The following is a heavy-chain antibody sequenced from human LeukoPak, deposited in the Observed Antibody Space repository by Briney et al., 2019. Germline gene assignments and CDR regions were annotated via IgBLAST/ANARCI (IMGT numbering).Heavy chain of an antibody. CDR2: IYTSGST. CDR1: GGSISSYY. V-gene: IGHV4-4*09. Sequence: SETLSLTCTVSGGSISSYYWSWIRQPPGKGLEWIGYIYTSGSTNYNPSLKSRVTISVDTSKNQFSLKLSPVTAADTAVYYCARLGGYCSSTSCYTGHYYYYYMDVWGKGTTVTVSS. J-gene: IGHJ6*03. D-gene: IGHD2-2*02. CDR3: ARLGGYCSSTSCYTGHYYYYYMDV.